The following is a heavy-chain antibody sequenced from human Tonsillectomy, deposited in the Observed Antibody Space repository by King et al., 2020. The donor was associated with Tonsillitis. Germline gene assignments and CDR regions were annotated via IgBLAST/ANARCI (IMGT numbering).Heavy chain of an antibody. CDR2: ISGNGSSI. Sequence: VQLVESGGGLVKPGGSLRLSCAASGFVFGDYYMSWIRQAPGEGLECVSYISGNGSSIYYADSVKGRFTISRDNAKKSLYLQMNSLRAEDTAVYYCARRRYYYDSDFDYWGQGTLVTVSS. D-gene: IGHD3-22*01. V-gene: IGHV3-11*01. J-gene: IGHJ4*02. CDR1: GFVFGDYY. CDR3: ARRRYYYDSDFDY.